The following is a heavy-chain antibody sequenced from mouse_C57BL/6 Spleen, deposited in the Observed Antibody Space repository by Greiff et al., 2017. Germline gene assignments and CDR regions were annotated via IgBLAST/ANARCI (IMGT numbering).Heavy chain of an antibody. CDR3: TTYYYGSRNYAMDD. D-gene: IGHD1-1*01. CDR2: IDPEAGDT. Sequence: VQLQQSGAELVRPGASVKLSCTASGFNIKDYYMHWVKQRPEQGLEWIGRIDPEAGDTEYAPKFQGKATMTADTSSNTAYLQLSSLTSEDTAVYYCTTYYYGSRNYAMDDWGQGTSVTVSS. V-gene: IGHV14-1*01. CDR1: GFNIKDYY. J-gene: IGHJ4*01.